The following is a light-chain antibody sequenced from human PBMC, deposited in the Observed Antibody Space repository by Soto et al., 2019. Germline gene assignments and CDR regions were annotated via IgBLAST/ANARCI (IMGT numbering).Light chain of an antibody. CDR2: GAS. CDR3: QQYATSPVA. J-gene: IGKJ2*01. CDR1: QSVSSNY. V-gene: IGKV3-20*01. Sequence: EIVLTQSPETLSLSPGARATLSCRASQSVSSNYLAWYQQKPGRAPRLLIFGASSRATGIPDRFSGSGSGTDFTLTISRLDSEDFAVYFCQQYATSPVAFGQGTKLEIK.